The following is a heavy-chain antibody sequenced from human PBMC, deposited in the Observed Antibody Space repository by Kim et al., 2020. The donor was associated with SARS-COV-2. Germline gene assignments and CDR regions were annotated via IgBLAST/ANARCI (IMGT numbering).Heavy chain of an antibody. CDR2: ISPYNGHT. D-gene: IGHD3-9*01. Sequence: ASVKVSCKPSGYTFSTYGLNWVRQSPGQGLEWLGWISPYNGHTNYAQKFRGRLTLTTDTFTRTAYMELRSLTSDDTALYYCVRDWKPYRSIGLQYFDVQEADWFDPWGQGTLVTVSS. V-gene: IGHV1-18*01. J-gene: IGHJ5*02. CDR3: VRDWKPYRSIGLQYFDVQEADWFDP. CDR1: GYTFSTYG.